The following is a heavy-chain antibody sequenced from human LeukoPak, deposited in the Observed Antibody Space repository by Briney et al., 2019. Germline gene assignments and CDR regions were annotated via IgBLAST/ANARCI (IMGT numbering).Heavy chain of an antibody. CDR3: ARGGSSGRYYFDY. CDR2: INHSGST. D-gene: IGHD6-19*01. CDR1: GGSISSYY. Sequence: PSETLSLTCTVSGGSISSYYWSWIRQPPGKGLEWIGEINHSGSTNYNPSLKSRVTISVDTSKNQFSLKLSSVTAADTAVYYCARGGSSGRYYFDYWGQGTLVTVSS. J-gene: IGHJ4*02. V-gene: IGHV4-34*01.